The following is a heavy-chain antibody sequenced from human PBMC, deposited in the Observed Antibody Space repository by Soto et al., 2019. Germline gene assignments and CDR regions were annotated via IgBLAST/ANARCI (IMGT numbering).Heavy chain of an antibody. CDR2: IIPIFGTA. V-gene: IGHV1-69*12. Sequence: QVQLVQSGAEVKKPGSSVKVSCKASGGTFSSYAISWVRQAPGQGLEWMGGIIPIFGTANYAQKYQGRVTITAAESTSTAYMPLSSLSSEDTAVYYCAREDGAVDLVPPPQHAPWYFHLWGRGTLVTVSS. J-gene: IGHJ2*01. CDR1: GGTFSSYA. D-gene: IGHD5-12*01. CDR3: AREDGAVDLVPPPQHAPWYFHL.